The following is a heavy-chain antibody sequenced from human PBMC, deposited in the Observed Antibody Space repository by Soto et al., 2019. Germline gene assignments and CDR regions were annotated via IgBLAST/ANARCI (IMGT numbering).Heavy chain of an antibody. J-gene: IGHJ4*02. Sequence: PSETLSLTCTVSGGSISSYYWSWIRQPPGKGLEWIGYIYYSGSTNYNPSLKSRVTISVDTSKNQFSLKLSSVTAADTAVYYCARSTGLYSNYVPFDYWGQGTLVTVSS. CDR1: GGSISSYY. CDR2: IYYSGST. D-gene: IGHD4-4*01. V-gene: IGHV4-59*01. CDR3: ARSTGLYSNYVPFDY.